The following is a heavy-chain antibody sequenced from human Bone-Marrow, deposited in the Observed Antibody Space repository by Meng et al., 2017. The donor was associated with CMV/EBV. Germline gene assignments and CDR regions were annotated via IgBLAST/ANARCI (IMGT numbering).Heavy chain of an antibody. Sequence: AGTLRLSCAASGFSFSSYEMNWVRQAPGKGLEWVSYISSSGSTRYYGDSVRGRFTISRDNAENSLYLQMNSLRAEDAAVYYCTRVGIYADTGDAFEIWGQGTMVTVSS. CDR1: GFSFSSYE. J-gene: IGHJ3*02. D-gene: IGHD2/OR15-2a*01. CDR3: TRVGIYADTGDAFEI. CDR2: ISSSGSTR. V-gene: IGHV3-48*03.